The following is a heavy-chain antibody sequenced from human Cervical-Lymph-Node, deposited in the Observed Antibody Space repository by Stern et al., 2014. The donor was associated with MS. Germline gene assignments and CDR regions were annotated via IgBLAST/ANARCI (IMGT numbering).Heavy chain of an antibody. Sequence: EVQLVESGGGLVKPGGSLRLSCAASGFTFSSYSMNWVRQAPGKGLEWVSSISSSSSYIYDADSVKVRFTISRDNAKNSLYLQMNSLRAEDTAVYYCARDQLSYYDSSGYPGPLDYWGQGTLVTVSS. V-gene: IGHV3-21*01. J-gene: IGHJ4*02. CDR3: ARDQLSYYDSSGYPGPLDY. D-gene: IGHD3-22*01. CDR2: ISSSSSYI. CDR1: GFTFSSYS.